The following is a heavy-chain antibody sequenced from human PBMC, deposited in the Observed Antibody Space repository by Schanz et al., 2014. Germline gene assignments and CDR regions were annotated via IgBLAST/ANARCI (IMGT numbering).Heavy chain of an antibody. Sequence: VQLVESGGGVVQPGRSLRLSCAASGFTFNNHALSWVRQAPGKGLEWVSGIGGSGDSTHYADSVKGRFTISRDNSKNTLYLQINSLRAEDTAVYYCASGGYCTNGVCNGGRNWFDPWGQGTLVTVSS. J-gene: IGHJ5*02. D-gene: IGHD2-8*01. CDR2: IGGSGDST. V-gene: IGHV3-23*04. CDR3: ASGGYCTNGVCNGGRNWFDP. CDR1: GFTFNNHA.